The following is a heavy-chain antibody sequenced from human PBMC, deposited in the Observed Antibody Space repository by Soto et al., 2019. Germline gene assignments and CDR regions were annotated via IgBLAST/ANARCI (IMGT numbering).Heavy chain of an antibody. CDR1: GDSVTSHY. CDR2: MHYTGFS. Sequence: SETLSLTCSFSGDSVTSHYLTWIRQSPEKGLEWIGYMHYTGFSHYNPSLKSRLTISVDRSKNQFSLKLSSVTAADTAVYYCARHKSHSDWFDPWGQGALVTVSS. J-gene: IGHJ5*02. CDR3: ARHKSHSDWFDP. V-gene: IGHV4-59*08.